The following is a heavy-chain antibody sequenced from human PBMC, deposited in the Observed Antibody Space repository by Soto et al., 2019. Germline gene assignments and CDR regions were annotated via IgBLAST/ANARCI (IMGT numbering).Heavy chain of an antibody. Sequence: ASVKVSCTASGYSITRYGIACARQAPGQGLEWMGWINTYNGNTNYAQNLQGRVTLTTDTSTSTAYMELTSLRSNDTAIYYCAMVDVYVTPSPQDVWGQGTTVTVSS. D-gene: IGHD3-16*01. CDR2: INTYNGNT. CDR3: AMVDVYVTPSPQDV. V-gene: IGHV1-18*01. J-gene: IGHJ6*02. CDR1: GYSITRYG.